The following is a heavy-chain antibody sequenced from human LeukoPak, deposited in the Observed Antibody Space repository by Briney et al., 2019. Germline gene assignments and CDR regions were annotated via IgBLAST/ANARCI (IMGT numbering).Heavy chain of an antibody. J-gene: IGHJ4*02. CDR2: IYHSGST. D-gene: IGHD4-17*01. Sequence: PSETLSLTCAVSGGSISSSNWWSWVRQPPGKGLEWIGEIYHSGSTNYNPSLKSRVTISVDKSKNQFSLKLSSVTAADTAVYYCARSSGESYGDYNYYFDYWGRGTLVTVFS. CDR1: GGSISSSNW. CDR3: ARSSGESYGDYNYYFDY. V-gene: IGHV4-4*02.